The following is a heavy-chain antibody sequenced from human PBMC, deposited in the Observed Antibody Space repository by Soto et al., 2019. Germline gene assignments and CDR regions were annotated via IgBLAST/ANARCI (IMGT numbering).Heavy chain of an antibody. V-gene: IGHV3-21*01. CDR3: ARDWLDDILTGYYKGPDAFDI. CDR2: ISSSSSYI. J-gene: IGHJ3*02. Sequence: PGGSLRLSCAASGFTFSSYSMNWVRQAPGKGLEWVSSISSSSSYIYYADSVKGRFTISRDNAKNSLYLQMNSLRAEDTAVYYCARDWLDDILTGYYKGPDAFDIWGQGTMVTVSS. CDR1: GFTFSSYS. D-gene: IGHD3-9*01.